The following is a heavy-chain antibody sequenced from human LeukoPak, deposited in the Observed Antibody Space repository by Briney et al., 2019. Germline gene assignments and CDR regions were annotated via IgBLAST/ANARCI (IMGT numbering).Heavy chain of an antibody. CDR1: GGSFSGYY. CDR2: INHSGST. J-gene: IGHJ4*02. CDR3: AKDLERGDGQPRFIGY. Sequence: PSETLSLTCAVYGGSFSGYYWSWIRQPPGKGLEWIGEINHSGSTNYNPSLKSRVTISVDTSKNQFSLKLSSVTAADTAVYYCAKDLERGDGQPRFIGYWGQGTLVTVSS. V-gene: IGHV4-34*01. D-gene: IGHD3-3*01.